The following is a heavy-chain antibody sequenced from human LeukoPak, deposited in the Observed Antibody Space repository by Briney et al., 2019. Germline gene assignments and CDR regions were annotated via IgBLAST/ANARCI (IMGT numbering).Heavy chain of an antibody. CDR2: INSDGFSI. V-gene: IGHV3-74*01. CDR3: AKPSYYRSGSYYNGPFDY. Sequence: GGSLRLSCAASGFTFSAYWMHWVRHAPGKGLVWVSRINSDGFSITYADSVKGRFTISRDNAKNTLYLHMNNLRAEDTAVYYCAKPSYYRSGSYYNGPFDYWGQGTLVTVSS. D-gene: IGHD3-10*01. CDR1: GFTFSAYW. J-gene: IGHJ4*02.